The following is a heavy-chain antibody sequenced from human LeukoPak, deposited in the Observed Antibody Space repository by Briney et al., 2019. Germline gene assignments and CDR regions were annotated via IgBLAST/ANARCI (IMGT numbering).Heavy chain of an antibody. CDR3: ARYGKSGTYSHGFDV. CDR2: IYPGDSDT. V-gene: IGHV5-51*01. J-gene: IGHJ3*01. D-gene: IGHD3-10*01. Sequence: GESPKISCGAFGYSFTGHLIGWVRQMPGRGLEFMGTIYPGDSDTRYSPSFEGRVSISGDKSINTDYLQWSGLKPSDTAMYYCARYGKSGTYSHGFDVWGQGTMVIVSS. CDR1: GYSFTGHL.